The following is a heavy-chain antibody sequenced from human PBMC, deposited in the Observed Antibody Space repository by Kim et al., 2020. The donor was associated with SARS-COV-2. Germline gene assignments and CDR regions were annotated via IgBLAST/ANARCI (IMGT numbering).Heavy chain of an antibody. CDR1: GFTFSAYA. V-gene: IGHV3-30*14. CDR2: ISSDGSYK. J-gene: IGHJ5*02. Sequence: GGSLRLSCAASGFTFSAYAMLWVRQAPGKGPEWVAVISSDGSYKFYADSVKGRFTISRDSSKSTLYLQMNSLRAEDTAVYYCARPGVVGPTYWFDPWGQGSLVTVSS. CDR3: ARPGVVGPTYWFDP. D-gene: IGHD1-26*01.